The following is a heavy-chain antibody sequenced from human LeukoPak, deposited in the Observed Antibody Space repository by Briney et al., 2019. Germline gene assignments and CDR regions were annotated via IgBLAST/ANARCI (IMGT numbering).Heavy chain of an antibody. CDR1: GYTFTSYG. CDR2: ISAYNGNT. D-gene: IGHD4-11*01. V-gene: IGHV1-18*01. J-gene: IGHJ4*02. Sequence: ASVKVSCKASGYTFTSYGISWVRQAPGQGLEWMGWISAYNGNTNYAQKLQGRVTMTTDTSTSTAYMELRSLRSDDTAVYYCARDRRTVTTFLPHDYWGQGTLVTVSS. CDR3: ARDRRTVTTFLPHDY.